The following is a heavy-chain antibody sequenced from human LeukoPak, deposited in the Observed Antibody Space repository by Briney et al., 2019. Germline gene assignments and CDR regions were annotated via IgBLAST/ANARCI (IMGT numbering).Heavy chain of an antibody. CDR3: ARARGYSYGLDY. CDR1: GFTYSSYW. V-gene: IGHV3-48*01. Sequence: GGSLRLSCAVSGFTYSSYWMSWVRQAPGKGLEWVSYISSSSNTIYYADSVKGRFTISRDNAKNSLYLQMNSLRAEDTAVYYCARARGYSYGLDYWGQGTLVTVSS. D-gene: IGHD5-18*01. CDR2: ISSSSNTI. J-gene: IGHJ4*02.